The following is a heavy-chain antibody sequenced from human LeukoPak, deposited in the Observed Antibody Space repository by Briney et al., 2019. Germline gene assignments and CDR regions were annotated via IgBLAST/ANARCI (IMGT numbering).Heavy chain of an antibody. CDR3: ARDDGRDIVLLRGSPDY. CDR2: ISGSGGST. CDR1: GFTFSSYA. V-gene: IGHV3-23*01. J-gene: IGHJ4*02. Sequence: GGSLRLSCAASGFTFSSYAMSWVRQAPGKGLEWVSAISGSGGSTYYADSVKGRFTISRDNSKNTLYLQMNSLRAEDTAVYYCARDDGRDIVLLRGSPDYWGQGTLVTVSS. D-gene: IGHD2-8*01.